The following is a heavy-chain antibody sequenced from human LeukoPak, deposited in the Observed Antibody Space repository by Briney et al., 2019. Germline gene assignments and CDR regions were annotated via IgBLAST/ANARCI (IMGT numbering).Heavy chain of an antibody. CDR1: GFTFSSYG. Sequence: GRSLRLSCAASGFTFSSYGMHWVRQAPGKGLEWVAVISYDGSNKYYADSVKGRFTISRDNSKNTLYLQMNSLRAEDTAVYYCAKDRYGGNSGTLYYYYYGMDVWGQGTTVTVSS. CDR2: ISYDGSNK. J-gene: IGHJ6*02. D-gene: IGHD4-23*01. CDR3: AKDRYGGNSGTLYYYYYGMDV. V-gene: IGHV3-30*18.